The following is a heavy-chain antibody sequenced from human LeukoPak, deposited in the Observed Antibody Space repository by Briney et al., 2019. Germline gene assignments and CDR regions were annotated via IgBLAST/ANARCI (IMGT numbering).Heavy chain of an antibody. V-gene: IGHV3-30*01. J-gene: IGHJ4*02. Sequence: GGSLRLSCAASGSTFSSYAMHWVRQAPGKGLEWVAVISYDGSNKYYADSVKGRFTISRDNSKNTLYLQMNSLRAEDTAVYYCARETYYYGSGSYYAFDYWGQGTLVTVSS. CDR2: ISYDGSNK. D-gene: IGHD3-10*01. CDR3: ARETYYYGSGSYYAFDY. CDR1: GSTFSSYA.